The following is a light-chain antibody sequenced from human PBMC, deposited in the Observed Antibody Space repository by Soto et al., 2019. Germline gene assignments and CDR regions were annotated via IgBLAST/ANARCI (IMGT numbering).Light chain of an antibody. CDR3: QQDGSSFT. CDR1: QSVSSNY. Sequence: EIVLTQSPGTLSLSPGERATLSCRASQSVSSNYLAWYQQKPGQAPSLLIYDASSRATGIPDRFSGSGSGTDFTLIINRLEPEDFAVYYCQQDGSSFTFGGGTKVEIK. V-gene: IGKV3-20*01. CDR2: DAS. J-gene: IGKJ4*01.